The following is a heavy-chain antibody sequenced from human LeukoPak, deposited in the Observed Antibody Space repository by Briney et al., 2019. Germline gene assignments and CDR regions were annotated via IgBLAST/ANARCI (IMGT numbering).Heavy chain of an antibody. CDR3: ARDYTVGATTYAHFDY. Sequence: SETLSLTCTVSGGSISSYYWSWIRQPPGKGLEWIGYIYYSGSTNYNPSLKSRVTISVDTSKNQFSLKLSSVTAADTAVYYCARDYTVGATTYAHFDYWGQGTLVTVSS. V-gene: IGHV4-59*01. D-gene: IGHD1-26*01. CDR1: GGSISSYY. CDR2: IYYSGST. J-gene: IGHJ4*02.